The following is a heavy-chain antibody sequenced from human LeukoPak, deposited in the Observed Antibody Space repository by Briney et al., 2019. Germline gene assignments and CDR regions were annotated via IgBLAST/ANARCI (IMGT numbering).Heavy chain of an antibody. V-gene: IGHV3-21*01. CDR1: GFTFSSYS. J-gene: IGHJ5*02. CDR3: ARDKIPSAGTPRGFDP. CDR2: ISSTSSYI. Sequence: GGSLRLSCAASGFTFSSYSMNWVRQAPGKGLEWVSSISSTSSYIYYAASVKGRFTISRDNAKSSLYLQMNSLRAEDTAVCYCARDKIPSAGTPRGFDPWGQGTLVTVSS. D-gene: IGHD6-13*01.